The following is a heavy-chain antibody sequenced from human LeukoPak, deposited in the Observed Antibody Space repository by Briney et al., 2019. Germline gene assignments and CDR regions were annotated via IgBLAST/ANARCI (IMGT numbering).Heavy chain of an antibody. CDR2: IIPIFGTA. CDR1: GGTFSSYA. J-gene: IGHJ5*02. D-gene: IGHD2-15*01. V-gene: IGHV1-69*05. Sequence: SVKVSCKASGGTFSSYAISWVRQAPGQGLEWMGGIIPIFGTANYAQKFQGRVTITTDESTSTAYMELSSLRSEDTAVYYCASEVRYCCGCSCLFDPWGQGTLVTVSS. CDR3: ASEVRYCCGCSCLFDP.